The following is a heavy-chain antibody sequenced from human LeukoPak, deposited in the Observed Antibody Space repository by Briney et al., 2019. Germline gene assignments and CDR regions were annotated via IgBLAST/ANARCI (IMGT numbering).Heavy chain of an antibody. Sequence: SETLSLTCTVSGGSISNDAYYWGWIRQPPGKGLEWIGSIYYSGSTYYNPSLKSRVTISVDTSKNQFSLKLSSVTAADTAVYYCARQEWGGYGGAHYYGMDVWGQGTTVTVSS. D-gene: IGHD4-23*01. CDR3: ARQEWGGYGGAHYYGMDV. J-gene: IGHJ6*02. V-gene: IGHV4-39*01. CDR2: IYYSGST. CDR1: GGSISNDAYY.